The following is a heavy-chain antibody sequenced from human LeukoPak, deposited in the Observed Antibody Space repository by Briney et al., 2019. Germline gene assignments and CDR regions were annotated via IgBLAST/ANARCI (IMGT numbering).Heavy chain of an antibody. CDR3: ARDHRRVVRGVTLY. J-gene: IGHJ4*02. V-gene: IGHV1-18*01. Sequence: GASVKVSCKASGYTFTSYGISWVRQAPGQGLEWMGWISAYNGNTNYAQKLQGRVTMTTDTSTSTAYMELRSLRSDDTAVYYCARDHRRVVRGVTLYWGQGTLVTVSS. D-gene: IGHD3-10*01. CDR2: ISAYNGNT. CDR1: GYTFTSYG.